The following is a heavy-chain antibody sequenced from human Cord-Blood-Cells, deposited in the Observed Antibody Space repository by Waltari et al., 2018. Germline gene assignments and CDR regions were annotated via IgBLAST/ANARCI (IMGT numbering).Heavy chain of an antibody. V-gene: IGHV1-2*02. CDR1: GYTFTGYY. CDR2: INPNSGGT. CDR3: ARGTRIQLVHNPFDY. D-gene: IGHD5-18*01. Sequence: QVQLVQSGAEVKKPRASVKVPCKASGYTFTGYYIHWVRQDPGQGLEWMGWINPNSGGTNYAQKFQGRVTMTRDTSISTAYMELSRLRSDDTAVYYCARGTRIQLVHNPFDYWGQGTLVTVSS. J-gene: IGHJ4*02.